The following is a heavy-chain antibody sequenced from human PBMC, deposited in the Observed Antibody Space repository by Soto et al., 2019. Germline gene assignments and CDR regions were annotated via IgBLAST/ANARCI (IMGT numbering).Heavy chain of an antibody. D-gene: IGHD2-2*01. CDR2: INHSGST. V-gene: IGHV4-34*01. CDR3: ARDSGVVPAARRYYFDY. J-gene: IGHJ4*02. CDR1: GGSFSGYY. Sequence: QVQLQQWGAGLLKPSETLSLTCAVYGGSFSGYYWSWIRQPPGKGLEWIGEINHSGSTNYNPSLKSRVTSSVDTSMNQLSLQLSSMTAADTAVYYCARDSGVVPAARRYYFDYWGQGTLVTVSS.